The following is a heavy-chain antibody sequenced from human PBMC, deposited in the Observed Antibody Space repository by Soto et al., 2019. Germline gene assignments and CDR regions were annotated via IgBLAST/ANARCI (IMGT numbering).Heavy chain of an antibody. D-gene: IGHD3-3*01. J-gene: IGHJ5*02. Sequence: ASVKVSCKASGYTFTSYGISWVRQAPGQGLEWMGWISAYNGNTNYAQKLQGRVTMTTDTSTSTAYMELRSLRSDDTAVYYCARDISLEWIRGWFDPWGQGTLVTVSS. V-gene: IGHV1-18*01. CDR1: GYTFTSYG. CDR2: ISAYNGNT. CDR3: ARDISLEWIRGWFDP.